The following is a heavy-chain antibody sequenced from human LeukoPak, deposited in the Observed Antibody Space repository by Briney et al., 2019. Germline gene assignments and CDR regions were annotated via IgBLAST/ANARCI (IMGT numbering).Heavy chain of an antibody. CDR3: ARHVSDSSSWYPFDY. V-gene: IGHV4-59*08. CDR1: GGSIRNYY. Sequence: SETLSLTCTVSGGSIRNYYLSWLRQPPGKGLEWIGYIYYSGSTNYNPSLKSRVTISVDTSKNQFSLKLSSVTAADTAVYYCARHVSDSSSWYPFDYWGQGTLVTVSS. D-gene: IGHD6-13*01. CDR2: IYYSGST. J-gene: IGHJ4*02.